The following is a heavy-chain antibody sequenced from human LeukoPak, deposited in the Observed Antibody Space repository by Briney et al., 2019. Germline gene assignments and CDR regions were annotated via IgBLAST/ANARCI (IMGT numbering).Heavy chain of an antibody. J-gene: IGHJ2*01. CDR2: IGTAGDT. D-gene: IGHD1-26*01. V-gene: IGHV3-13*01. Sequence: GGSLRLSCAASGFTFSSYDMHWVRQATGKGLEWVSAIGTAGDTYYPGSVKGRFTISRENAKNSLYLQMNSLRAGDTAVYYCARQVIRGSPRHGYWYFGLWGRGTLVTVSS. CDR3: ARQVIRGSPRHGYWYFGL. CDR1: GFTFSSYD.